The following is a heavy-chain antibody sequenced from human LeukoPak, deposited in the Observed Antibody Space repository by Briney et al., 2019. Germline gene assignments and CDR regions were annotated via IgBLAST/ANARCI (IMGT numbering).Heavy chain of an antibody. CDR1: GFTFRNYA. CDR3: ARDYLRLGDG. Sequence: GGSLRLSCAASGFTFRNYAMHWVRQAPGKGLEWVSYISSDSRTIHYAGSVRGRFTISRDNPKNSLSLQMNSLRAEDTAVYYCARDYLRLGDGWGQGTLVIVSS. D-gene: IGHD3-10*02. CDR2: ISSDSRTI. J-gene: IGHJ4*02. V-gene: IGHV3-48*04.